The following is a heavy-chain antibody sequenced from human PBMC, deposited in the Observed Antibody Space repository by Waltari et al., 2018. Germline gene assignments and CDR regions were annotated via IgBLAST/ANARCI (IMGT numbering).Heavy chain of an antibody. CDR3: AGGYSSYYGMDV. CDR2: ISSTSSDI. J-gene: IGHJ6*02. V-gene: IGHV3-21*02. CDR1: GFTFNTYT. Sequence: EVQLVESGGGLVKPGGSLRLSCAASGFTFNTYTMNWVRQAPGKGLEWVSAISSTSSDIYYADSVKGRFTISSDNAKSSLYLQLNSLRAEDTAVYYCAGGYSSYYGMDVWGQGTTVTVSS. D-gene: IGHD6-13*01.